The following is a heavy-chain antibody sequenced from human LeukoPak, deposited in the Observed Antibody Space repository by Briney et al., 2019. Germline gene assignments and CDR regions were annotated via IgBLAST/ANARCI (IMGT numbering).Heavy chain of an antibody. J-gene: IGHJ4*02. CDR3: ARERRVLEYSSTSDY. Sequence: SETLSLTCSVSGGSVSRSGYYWGWIRQPPGKGLEWIGSVYYSGSTYYNPSLKSRVTISVDTSKNQFSLKLSSVTAADTAVYYCARERRVLEYSSTSDYWGQGTLVTVSP. CDR2: VYYSGST. V-gene: IGHV4-39*07. D-gene: IGHD6-6*01. CDR1: GGSVSRSGYY.